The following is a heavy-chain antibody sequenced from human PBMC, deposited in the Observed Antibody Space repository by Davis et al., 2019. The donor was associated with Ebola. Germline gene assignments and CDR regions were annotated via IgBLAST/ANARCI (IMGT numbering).Heavy chain of an antibody. D-gene: IGHD6-13*01. V-gene: IGHV4-34*01. Sequence: SETLSLTCAVYGGSFSGYYWSWIRQPPGKGLEWIGEINHSGSTNYNPSLKSRVTISVDTSKNQFSLKLSSVTAADTAVYYCASGDSSNKIADWGQGILVTVSS. CDR1: GGSFSGYY. J-gene: IGHJ4*02. CDR3: ASGDSSNKIAD. CDR2: INHSGST.